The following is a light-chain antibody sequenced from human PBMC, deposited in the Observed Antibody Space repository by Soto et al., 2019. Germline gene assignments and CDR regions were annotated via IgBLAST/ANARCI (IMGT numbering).Light chain of an antibody. Sequence: EIVLTQSPGTLSLSPGERATLSCRASQSVSSSYLAWYQQKPGQAPRLLIYDASSRATGIPEIFSGSGSGTDFTLTISRLEPEDFAVYYGQQYGSSSYTFCQRTKLEIK. J-gene: IGKJ2*01. CDR3: QQYGSSSYT. CDR2: DAS. CDR1: QSVSSSY. V-gene: IGKV3-20*01.